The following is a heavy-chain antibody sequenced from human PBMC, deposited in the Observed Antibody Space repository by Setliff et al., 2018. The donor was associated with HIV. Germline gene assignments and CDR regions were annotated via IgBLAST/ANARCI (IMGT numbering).Heavy chain of an antibody. D-gene: IGHD2-21*01. V-gene: IGHV1-69*05. CDR1: GGTFSSYA. J-gene: IGHJ4*02. CDR3: AKDGGELC. CDR2: IIPMFGTA. Sequence: SVKVSCKASGGTFSSYAISWVRQSPGQGLEWMGGIIPMFGTANYAQKFQGRVTITRDTSASTAYMELSRLRSDDTAMYYCAKDGGELCWGQGTLVTVSS.